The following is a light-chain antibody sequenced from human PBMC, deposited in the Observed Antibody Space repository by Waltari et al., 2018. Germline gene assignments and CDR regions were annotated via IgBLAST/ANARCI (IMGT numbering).Light chain of an antibody. J-gene: IGKJ3*01. CDR1: QSVLYKSNNKNY. CDR2: WAS. V-gene: IGKV4-1*01. Sequence: DIVMTQSPDYLAVSLGERATINCKSSQSVLYKSNNKNYLAWYQQKPVQPPKLLIYWASTRESGVPYRFSGSRSGTDFTLTVSILQAEDVAVYYCQQYYTTPFTFGPGTKVDI. CDR3: QQYYTTPFT.